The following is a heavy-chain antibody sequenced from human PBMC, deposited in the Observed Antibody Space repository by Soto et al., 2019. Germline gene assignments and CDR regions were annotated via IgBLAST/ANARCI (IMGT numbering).Heavy chain of an antibody. Sequence: ETLXLTCTVSGGAVSSFYWRWIRQPPGKPLEWIGYIYNTGSTNYSPSLKGRVSISVDTSKNQFSLQLSSVTAADTAVYYCARSLAGYTYGLFGYWGQGTLVTVSS. V-gene: IGHV4-59*02. CDR3: ARSLAGYTYGLFGY. J-gene: IGHJ4*02. CDR1: GGAVSSFY. D-gene: IGHD5-12*01. CDR2: IYNTGST.